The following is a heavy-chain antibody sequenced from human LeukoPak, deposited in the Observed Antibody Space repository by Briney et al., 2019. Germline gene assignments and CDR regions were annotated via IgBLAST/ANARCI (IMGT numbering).Heavy chain of an antibody. V-gene: IGHV3-30*04. Sequence: GRSLRLSCAASGFTFSSYAMHWVRQAPGKGLEWVAVIAYDGSNKYYADSVKGRFTISRDNSKNTLYLQMNSLRAEDTAVYYCARDSEDTAMVIDAFDIWGQGTMVTVSS. CDR3: ARDSEDTAMVIDAFDI. D-gene: IGHD5-18*01. CDR2: IAYDGSNK. CDR1: GFTFSSYA. J-gene: IGHJ3*02.